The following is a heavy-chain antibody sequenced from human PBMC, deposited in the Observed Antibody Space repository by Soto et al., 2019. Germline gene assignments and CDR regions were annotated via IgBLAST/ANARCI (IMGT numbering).Heavy chain of an antibody. CDR1: GGSISSGAHY. J-gene: IGHJ4*02. CDR2: IYYSGSN. V-gene: IGHV4-31*03. D-gene: IGHD4-17*01. Sequence: QVQLQESGPGLVKPSQTLSLTCTVSGGSISSGAHYWSWIRQLPGKGLEWIGNIYYSGSNYYNPSLKSRVTISVDTSNNQFPLNLSSVTAADTAIYYCARDRYGVPRGDNFYSWGQGILVTVSS. CDR3: ARDRYGVPRGDNFYS.